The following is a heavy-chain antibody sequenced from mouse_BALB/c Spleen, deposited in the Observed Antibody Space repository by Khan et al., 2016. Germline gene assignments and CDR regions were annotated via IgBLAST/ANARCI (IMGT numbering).Heavy chain of an antibody. CDR3: ARAGYYGYLAY. CDR1: GFDLSRYW. Sequence: EVKLLESGGGLVQPGGSLKLSCAASGFDLSRYWMSWVRQAPGKGLEWIGEINPDSSTINYTPSLKDRFIISRDNAKNTLYLQVSKVRSEDTALYYCARAGYYGYLAYWGQGTLVRVSA. V-gene: IGHV4-1*02. D-gene: IGHD1-1*01. CDR2: INPDSSTI. J-gene: IGHJ3*01.